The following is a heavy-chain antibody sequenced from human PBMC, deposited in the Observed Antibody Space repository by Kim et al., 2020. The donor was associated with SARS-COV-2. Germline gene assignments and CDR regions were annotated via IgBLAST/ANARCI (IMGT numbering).Heavy chain of an antibody. CDR1: GFTFSTYS. Sequence: GGSLRLSCVASGFTFSTYSMNWVRQAPGKGLEWVSSISSSSTYTYYADSVKGRFTISRDNAKNSLYLQMNSLRAEDTGVYYCARAYDDYHSSCSPLRWGQGTLVTVSS. CDR2: ISSSSTYT. CDR3: ARAYDDYHSSCSPLR. J-gene: IGHJ4*02. V-gene: IGHV3-21*01. D-gene: IGHD3-22*01.